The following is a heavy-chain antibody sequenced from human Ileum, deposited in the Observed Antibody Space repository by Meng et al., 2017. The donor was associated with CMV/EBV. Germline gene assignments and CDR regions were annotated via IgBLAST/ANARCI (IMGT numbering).Heavy chain of an antibody. CDR2: INPSGGST. CDR1: GYTFTSYY. J-gene: IGHJ6*02. CDR3: ARVPNNTIFGVVNRKTMDV. V-gene: IGHV1-46*01. Sequence: ASVKVSCKASGYTFTSYYTHWVRQAPGQGLEWMGIINPSGGSTSYDQKFQGRVTMTRDTYTSTVYMELSSLRSEDTAVYYCARVPNNTIFGVVNRKTMDVWGQGTTVTVSS. D-gene: IGHD3-3*01.